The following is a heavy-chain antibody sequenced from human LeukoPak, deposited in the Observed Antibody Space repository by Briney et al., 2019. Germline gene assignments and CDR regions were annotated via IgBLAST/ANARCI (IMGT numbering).Heavy chain of an antibody. V-gene: IGHV4-59*01. J-gene: IGHJ5*02. CDR2: IYYSGST. D-gene: IGHD3-10*01. CDR3: AREITMVRGGRHWFDP. Sequence: SETLTLTCTVSGGSISSYYWSWIRQPPGKGLEWVGYIYYSGSTNYNPSLKSRVTISVDTSKNQFSLKLSSVTAADTAVDYCAREITMVRGGRHWFDPWGQGTLVTVSS. CDR1: GGSISSYY.